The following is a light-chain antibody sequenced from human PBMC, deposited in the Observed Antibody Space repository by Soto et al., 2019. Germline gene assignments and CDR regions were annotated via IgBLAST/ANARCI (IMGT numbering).Light chain of an antibody. CDR3: MQGTRLPPT. J-gene: IGKJ1*01. CDR2: RAS. V-gene: IGKV2-30*01. CDR1: QSIVFSDGNAY. Sequence: DVVMTQSPLSLPVTLGQPASISCRSSQSIVFSDGNAYLNWFHQRPGQPPRRLIYRASNRDSGVPDRFSGSGSGTDFTLAISRVEAEDVGVYYCMQGTRLPPTFGRGTKVEIK.